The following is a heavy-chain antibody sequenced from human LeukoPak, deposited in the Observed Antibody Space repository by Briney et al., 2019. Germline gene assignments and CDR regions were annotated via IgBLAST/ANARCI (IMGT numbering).Heavy chain of an antibody. J-gene: IGHJ4*02. D-gene: IGHD6-13*01. V-gene: IGHV1-46*01. Sequence: VASVKVSCKASGYTLPNYYIHWVRQAPGQGLEWMAIINPSTGGTHYAQRFQGRVTVTRDTSISTAYMELSRLRSDDTAVYYCARSIAAAGTLGYWGQGTLVTVSS. CDR3: ARSIAAAGTLGY. CDR1: GYTLPNYY. CDR2: INPSTGGT.